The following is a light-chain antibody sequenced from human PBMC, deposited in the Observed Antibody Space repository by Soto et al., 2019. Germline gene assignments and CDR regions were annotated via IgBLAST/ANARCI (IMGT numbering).Light chain of an antibody. CDR3: YSYAGRNIWV. J-gene: IGLJ3*02. CDR1: SSDVGDYNY. V-gene: IGLV2-8*01. CDR2: GVT. Sequence: QSALTQPPSASGSPGQSVTIPCTGTSSDVGDYNYVSWYQQHPGKVPKLMIFGVTERPSGVPDRFSGSKSGNTAYLTVSGLQADDEAVYYCYSYAGRNIWVFGGGTKLTVL.